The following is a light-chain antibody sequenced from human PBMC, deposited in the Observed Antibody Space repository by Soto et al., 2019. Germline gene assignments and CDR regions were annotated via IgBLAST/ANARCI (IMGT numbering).Light chain of an antibody. V-gene: IGKV4-1*01. CDR3: QQYYSAPLT. Sequence: DTVMTPPPDGLPVSLGERATINCKSRPSVLYCSNKKTYLAMYMQKPGQPSKPLIYWASTRESGVPDRLSGSGSGTDYTLTIISLQAEDVAVYYCQQYYSAPLTFGQGTKVDI. J-gene: IGKJ1*01. CDR1: PSVLYCSNKKTY. CDR2: WAS.